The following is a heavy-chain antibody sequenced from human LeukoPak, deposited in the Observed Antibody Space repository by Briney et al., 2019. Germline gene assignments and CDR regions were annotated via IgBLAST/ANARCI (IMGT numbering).Heavy chain of an antibody. V-gene: IGHV3-11*04. D-gene: IGHD2-21*02. Sequence: PGGSLRLSCVVSGFGFSDSYMTWIRQTPGKGLEWLAYISGSGSDMYYADSVKGRFTISRDNAKNSLYLQMNSLRAEDTAVYYCARRVGTAFQTAEYFQHWGQGTLVTVSS. CDR1: GFGFSDSY. CDR2: ISGSGSDM. J-gene: IGHJ1*01. CDR3: ARRVGTAFQTAEYFQH.